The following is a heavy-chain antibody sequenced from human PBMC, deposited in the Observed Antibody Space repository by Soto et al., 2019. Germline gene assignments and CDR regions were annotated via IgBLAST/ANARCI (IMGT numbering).Heavy chain of an antibody. V-gene: IGHV3-11*01. CDR1: GFTFRDYY. Sequence: QVQLVESGGGLVKPGGSLRLSCAASGFTFRDYYMGWIRQAPGKGLEWVSYIGSSGSSIYYADSVKGRFTISRDNAKNSLYLQMNSLRAEDAGVFFCARTDSRAYYVDYWGQGTLVTGSP. J-gene: IGHJ4*02. CDR3: ARTDSRAYYVDY. CDR2: IGSSGSSI. D-gene: IGHD3-22*01.